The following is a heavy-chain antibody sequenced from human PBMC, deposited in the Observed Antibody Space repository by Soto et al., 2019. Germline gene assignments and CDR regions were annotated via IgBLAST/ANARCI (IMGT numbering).Heavy chain of an antibody. D-gene: IGHD4-17*01. V-gene: IGHV3-30*03. J-gene: IGHJ6*02. Sequence: QVYLVESGGGVVQPGRSLRLSCADSGFTFSNYGMHWVRQTPGKGLEWVAFISYDGSNKYYADSVKGRFTISRDNSKNTLYLQMNSLRAEDTAVYYCARDYGGIYYYYGMDVWGQGTTVTVSS. CDR3: ARDYGGIYYYYGMDV. CDR1: GFTFSNYG. CDR2: ISYDGSNK.